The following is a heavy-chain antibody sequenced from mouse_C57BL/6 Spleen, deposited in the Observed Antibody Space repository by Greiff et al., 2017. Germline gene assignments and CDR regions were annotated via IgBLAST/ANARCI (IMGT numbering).Heavy chain of an antibody. CDR1: GFTFSSYA. CDR2: ISDGGSYT. Sequence: DVQLVESGGGLVKPGGSLKLSCAASGFTFSSYAMSWVRQTPDKRLEWVATISDGGSYTYYPDNVKGRFTISRDNAKNNLYRQMSHLKSEDTAMYYCARDTHDCPFDYWGQGTTLTVSS. D-gene: IGHD2-4*01. V-gene: IGHV5-4*01. CDR3: ARDTHDCPFDY. J-gene: IGHJ2*01.